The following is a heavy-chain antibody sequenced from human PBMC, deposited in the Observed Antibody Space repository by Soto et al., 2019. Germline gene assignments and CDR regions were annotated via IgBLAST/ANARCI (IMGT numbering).Heavy chain of an antibody. Sequence: GESLKISCKGSGYSFTSYWIGWVRQMPGKGLEWMGIIYPGDSDTRYSPSFQGQVTISADKSISTAYLQWSSLKASDTAMYYCARGPESHKECLRGPYGMDVWGQGTTVTVSS. J-gene: IGHJ6*02. D-gene: IGHD3-10*01. CDR1: GYSFTSYW. CDR3: ARGPESHKECLRGPYGMDV. CDR2: IYPGDSDT. V-gene: IGHV5-51*01.